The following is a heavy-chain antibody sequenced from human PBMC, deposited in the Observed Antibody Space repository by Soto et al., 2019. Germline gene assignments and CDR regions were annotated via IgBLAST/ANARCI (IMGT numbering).Heavy chain of an antibody. Sequence: SETLSLTCTVSGGSVSSGSYYWSWIRQPPGKGLEWIGYIYYSGSTNYNASLKSRVTISVDTYKNQFSLKLSSVTAADTAVYYCSSTTEEWLHWHRMDVWGQGTTVTVSS. CDR3: SSTTEEWLHWHRMDV. J-gene: IGHJ6*02. CDR1: GGSVSSGSYY. V-gene: IGHV4-61*01. CDR2: IYYSGST. D-gene: IGHD5-18*01.